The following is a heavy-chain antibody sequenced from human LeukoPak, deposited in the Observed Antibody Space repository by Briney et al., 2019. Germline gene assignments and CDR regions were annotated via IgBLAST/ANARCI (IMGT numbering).Heavy chain of an antibody. Sequence: PGGSLRLSCAASGFTFSSYWMNWARQAPGKGLEWVASINHNGNVNYYVDSVKGRFTISRDNAKNSLYLQMSNLRAEDTAVYYCAKASASYIWGSYPDYWGQGTLVTVSS. D-gene: IGHD3-16*02. CDR3: AKASASYIWGSYPDY. CDR2: INHNGNVN. CDR1: GFTFSSYW. J-gene: IGHJ4*02. V-gene: IGHV3-7*03.